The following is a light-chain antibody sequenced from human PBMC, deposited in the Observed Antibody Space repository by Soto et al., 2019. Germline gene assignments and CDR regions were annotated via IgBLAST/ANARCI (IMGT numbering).Light chain of an antibody. Sequence: QSALTQPRSVSGSPGQSVTISCTGTSSDVGGYNYVSWYQQHPGKAPKLMIYDVSKRPSGVPDRFSGSKSGNTAYLTISGLQAEDEADYYCCSYAGSSYVFGTGTKVTVL. V-gene: IGLV2-11*01. CDR2: DVS. J-gene: IGLJ1*01. CDR3: CSYAGSSYV. CDR1: SSDVGGYNY.